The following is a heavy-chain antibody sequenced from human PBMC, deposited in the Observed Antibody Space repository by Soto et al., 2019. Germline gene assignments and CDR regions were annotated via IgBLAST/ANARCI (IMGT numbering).Heavy chain of an antibody. D-gene: IGHD3-10*01. J-gene: IGHJ5*02. CDR1: GYSFTNYW. Sequence: PWESLKISCKGSGYSFTNYWITWVRQMPGKGLEWMGIIYPRDSDTRYSPSFQGQVTISADKTISTASLPWSSLKASDTDMYYCARHQLRRLWFGEKWFDPWGQGTLVTVSS. V-gene: IGHV5-51*01. CDR3: ARHQLRRLWFGEKWFDP. CDR2: IYPRDSDT.